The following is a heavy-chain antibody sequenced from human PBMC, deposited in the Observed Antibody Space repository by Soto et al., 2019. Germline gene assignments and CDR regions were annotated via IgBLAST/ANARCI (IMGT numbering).Heavy chain of an antibody. Sequence: ASVKVSCKASGYTFTSYGISWVRQAPGQGLEWMGWISAYNGNTNYAQKLQGRVTMTTDTSASTAYMELRSPRSDDTAVYYCARDHTYDHHHYSNYVAFDICGQGPMVTV. CDR1: GYTFTSYG. D-gene: IGHD4-4*01. V-gene: IGHV1-18*01. J-gene: IGHJ3*02. CDR3: ARDHTYDHHHYSNYVAFDI. CDR2: ISAYNGNT.